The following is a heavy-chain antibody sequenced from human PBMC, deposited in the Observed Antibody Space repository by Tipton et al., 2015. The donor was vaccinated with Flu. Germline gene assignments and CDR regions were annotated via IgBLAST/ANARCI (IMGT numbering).Heavy chain of an antibody. Sequence: TLSLTCTVSGGSISSGSYYWSWIRQTAGKGLEWIGRIYTSGSTNYNPSLKSRVTMSVDTSKNQFSLKLSSVTAAETAVYYCARDSQYYDSNWFDPWGQRTLVTVSS. V-gene: IGHV4-61*02. J-gene: IGHJ5*02. CDR2: IYTSGST. CDR3: ARDSQYYDSNWFDP. CDR1: GGSISSGSYY. D-gene: IGHD3-22*01.